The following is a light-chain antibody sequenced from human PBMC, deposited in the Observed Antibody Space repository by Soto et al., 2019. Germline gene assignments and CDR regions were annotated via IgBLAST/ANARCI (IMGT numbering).Light chain of an antibody. CDR3: QQYDSYSWT. CDR1: QSIGRW. CDR2: DAS. Sequence: IQMTQSPSSLSASVGDRVTITCRASQSIGRWLAWYQQKPGKAPNLLIYDASSLEGGVPSRFSGSGSGTEFTLTISSLQPDDFATYYCQQYDSYSWTFGQGTKVDIK. V-gene: IGKV1-5*01. J-gene: IGKJ1*01.